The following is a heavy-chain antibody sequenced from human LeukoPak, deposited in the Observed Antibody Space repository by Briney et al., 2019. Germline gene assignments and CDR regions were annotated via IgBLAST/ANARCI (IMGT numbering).Heavy chain of an antibody. V-gene: IGHV3-66*02. J-gene: IGHJ5*02. CDR1: GITVSNIY. D-gene: IGHD5-12*01. Sequence: GGSLRLSCAASGITVSNIYVAWVRQAPGKGRGWVSVIHRGDTTYYADSVKGRFTISRDTSKNSVYLQMHSLSAEDSAIYFCAKVASSPPYSGGYGGWFGPWGQGTLVTVSS. CDR3: AKVASSPPYSGGYGGWFGP. CDR2: IHRGDTT.